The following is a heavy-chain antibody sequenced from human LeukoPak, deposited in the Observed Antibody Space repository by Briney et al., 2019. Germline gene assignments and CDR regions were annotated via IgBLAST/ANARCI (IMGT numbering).Heavy chain of an antibody. V-gene: IGHV3-11*01. CDR3: ARVATGWLSFDY. Sequence: GGSLRLSCAASGFTFSNAYMNWIRQAPGKGLKWVSYISNTGSTIYYADSVKGRFTISRDNTKNSLYLQMNSLRAEDTAVYYCARVATGWLSFDYWGQGTLVTVSS. D-gene: IGHD1-14*01. J-gene: IGHJ4*02. CDR1: GFTFSNAY. CDR2: ISNTGSTI.